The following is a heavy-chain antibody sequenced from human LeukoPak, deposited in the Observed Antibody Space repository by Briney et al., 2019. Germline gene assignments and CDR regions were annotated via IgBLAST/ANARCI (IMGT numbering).Heavy chain of an antibody. V-gene: IGHV4-4*07. Sequence: PSETLSLTCTVPGGSISSYYWSWIRQPAGKGLEWIGRIYTSGSTNYNPSLKSRVTISVDTSKNQFSLKLSSVTAADTAVYYCARLRGYSYGMAFDYWGQGTLVTVSS. CDR2: IYTSGST. J-gene: IGHJ4*02. CDR3: ARLRGYSYGMAFDY. CDR1: GGSISSYY. D-gene: IGHD5-18*01.